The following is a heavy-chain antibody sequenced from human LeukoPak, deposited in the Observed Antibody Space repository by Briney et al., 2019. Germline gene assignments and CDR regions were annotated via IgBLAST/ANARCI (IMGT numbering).Heavy chain of an antibody. V-gene: IGHV3-21*01. Sequence: GGSLRLSCAASGFTFSSYSMNWVRQAPGKGLEWVSSISSSSYIYYADSVKGRFTISRDNAKNSLYLQMNSLRAEDTAVYYCARDSLQYYYDSTRFFDPWGQGTLVTVSS. J-gene: IGHJ5*02. D-gene: IGHD3-22*01. CDR3: ARDSLQYYYDSTRFFDP. CDR2: ISSSSYI. CDR1: GFTFSSYS.